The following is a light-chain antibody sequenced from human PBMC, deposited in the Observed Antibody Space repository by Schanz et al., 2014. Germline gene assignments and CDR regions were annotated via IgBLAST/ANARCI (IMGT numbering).Light chain of an antibody. CDR2: GAS. Sequence: EIVMTQYPATLSVSPGERATLSCRASQSVSSSYLAWYQQKPGQAPRLLIYGASTRATGIPARFSGSGSGTEFTLTISSLEPEDFAVYYCQQRSNWSYTFGQGTKLEIK. J-gene: IGKJ2*01. CDR1: QSVSSSY. CDR3: QQRSNWSYT. V-gene: IGKV3D-20*02.